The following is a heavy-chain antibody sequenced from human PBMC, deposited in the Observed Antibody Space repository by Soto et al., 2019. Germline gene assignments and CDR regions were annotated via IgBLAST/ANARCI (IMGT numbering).Heavy chain of an antibody. CDR2: ISGSGGST. J-gene: IGHJ4*02. V-gene: IGHV3-23*01. CDR3: AKLGYDSRQFY. D-gene: IGHD3-22*01. Sequence: EVQLLESGGGLVQPGGSLRLSCAASGFTFSSYAMSWVRQAPGKGLEWVSAISGSGGSTYYADSVKGRFTISRDNSKKTLYLQMNSLRAEATAVYYCAKLGYDSRQFYWGQGTLVTVSS. CDR1: GFTFSSYA.